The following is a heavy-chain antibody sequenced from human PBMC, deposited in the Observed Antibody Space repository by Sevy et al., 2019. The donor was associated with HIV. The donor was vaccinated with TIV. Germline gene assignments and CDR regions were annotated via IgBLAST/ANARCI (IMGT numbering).Heavy chain of an antibody. CDR1: GFTFSISA. J-gene: IGHJ4*02. Sequence: GGSLRLSCAASGFTFSISAMTWVRQAPGKGLEWVSVISGSGNSAYYADSVKGRFTISRDNSKNTLSLQMNSLRAKDTAVYYCAKGGRSYGDSYFDHWGQGTLVTVSS. CDR2: ISGSGNSA. V-gene: IGHV3-23*01. CDR3: AKGGRSYGDSYFDH. D-gene: IGHD5-18*01.